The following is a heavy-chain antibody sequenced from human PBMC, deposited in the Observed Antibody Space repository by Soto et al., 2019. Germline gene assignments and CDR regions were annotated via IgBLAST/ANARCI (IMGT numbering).Heavy chain of an antibody. CDR3: AKERIVVVTASSNWFDP. CDR1: GFTFSSYA. CDR2: ISGSGGST. Sequence: VGSLRLSCAASGFTFSSYAMSWVRQAPGKGLEWVSAISGSGGSTYYADSVKGRFTISRDNSKNALYLQMNSLRAEDTAVYYCAKERIVVVTASSNWFDPWGQGTLVTVSS. D-gene: IGHD2-21*02. J-gene: IGHJ5*02. V-gene: IGHV3-23*01.